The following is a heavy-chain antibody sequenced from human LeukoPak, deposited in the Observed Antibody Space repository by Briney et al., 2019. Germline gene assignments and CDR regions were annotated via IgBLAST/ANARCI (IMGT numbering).Heavy chain of an antibody. Sequence: PGGSLRLSCAASGFNFSSYWMSWVRQAPGKGLEWVANIKQDGSEKYYVDSVKGRFTISRDNAKNSLYLQMNSLRAEDTAVYYCARDKYLDYWGQGTLVTVSS. V-gene: IGHV3-7*01. CDR1: GFNFSSYW. CDR2: IKQDGSEK. J-gene: IGHJ4*02. CDR3: ARDKYLDY.